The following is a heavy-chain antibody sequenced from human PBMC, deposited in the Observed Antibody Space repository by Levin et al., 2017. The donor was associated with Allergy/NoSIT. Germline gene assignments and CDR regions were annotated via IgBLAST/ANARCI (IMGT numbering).Heavy chain of an antibody. D-gene: IGHD3-10*01. CDR1: GFTFSSYG. Sequence: SGGSLRLSCAASGFTFSSYGMHWVRQAPGKGLEWVAVIWYDGSNKYYADSVKGRFTISRDNSKNTLYLQMNSLRAEDTAVYYCARDDGPTYGSGSYYWSAFDIWGQGTMVTVSS. CDR2: IWYDGSNK. V-gene: IGHV3-33*01. J-gene: IGHJ3*02. CDR3: ARDDGPTYGSGSYYWSAFDI.